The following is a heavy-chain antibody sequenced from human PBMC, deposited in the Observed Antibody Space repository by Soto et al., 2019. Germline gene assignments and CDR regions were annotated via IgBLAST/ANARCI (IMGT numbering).Heavy chain of an antibody. D-gene: IGHD1-26*01. CDR1: GGPISSSGHF. J-gene: IGHJ4*02. CDR3: ARRVYSGSGRDYFDR. V-gene: IGHV4-39*01. Sequence: SETLSLTCSVSGGPISSSGHFWAWIRQPPGRGLEWLATIYYTGTTYYNPSLKSRLTISMDTSKDQFSLDLTSMTAADTALYFCARRVYSGSGRDYFDRWGQGSLVTV. CDR2: IYYTGTT.